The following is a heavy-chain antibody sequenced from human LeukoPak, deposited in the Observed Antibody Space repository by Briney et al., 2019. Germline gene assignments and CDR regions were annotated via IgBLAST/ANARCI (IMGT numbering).Heavy chain of an antibody. CDR3: ARDLILADNGGSSAHDY. V-gene: IGHV3-66*01. CDR2: IYSGGST. CDR1: GFTFSSYA. J-gene: IGHJ4*02. Sequence: GGSLRLSCAASGFTFSSYAMSWVRQAPGKGLEWVSVIYSGGSTYYADSLKGRFTISGDNAKNSLYLQMNSLRAEDTAVYYCARDLILADNGGSSAHDYWGQGTLVTVSS. D-gene: IGHD2-15*01.